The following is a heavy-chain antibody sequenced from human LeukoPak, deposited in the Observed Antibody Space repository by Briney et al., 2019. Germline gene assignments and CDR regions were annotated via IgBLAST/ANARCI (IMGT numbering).Heavy chain of an antibody. CDR2: INPNSGGT. V-gene: IGHV1-2*02. Sequence: ASVKVSCKASGYSFTGYYIHWVRQAPGQGLEWMGWINPNSGGTKYAQMFQGRVTMTRDTSISTVYLELSRLKSDDTAVYYCARDGVEVGASYWGQGTLVTVSS. CDR1: GYSFTGYY. J-gene: IGHJ4*02. D-gene: IGHD1-26*01. CDR3: ARDGVEVGASY.